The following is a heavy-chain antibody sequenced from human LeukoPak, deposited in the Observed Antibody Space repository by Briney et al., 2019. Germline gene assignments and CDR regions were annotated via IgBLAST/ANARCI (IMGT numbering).Heavy chain of an antibody. J-gene: IGHJ5*02. CDR2: INPNSGGT. CDR3: ARVLGWFDP. Sequence: ASVKVSCKASGCIFTDYYMHWVRQAPGQELGWMGRINPNSGGTNYAQKFQGRVTMTRDTSISTAYTELSSLRSEDTAVYYCARVLGWFDPWGQGTLVTVSS. V-gene: IGHV1/OR15-1*01. CDR1: GCIFTDYY.